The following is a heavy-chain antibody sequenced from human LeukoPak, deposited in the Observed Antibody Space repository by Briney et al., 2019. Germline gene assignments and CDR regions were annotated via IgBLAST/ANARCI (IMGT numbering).Heavy chain of an antibody. CDR1: GYTFTGYY. CDR2: INPNSGGT. D-gene: IGHD1-7*01. J-gene: IGHJ4*02. Sequence: GASVKVSCKASGYTFTGYYMHWVRQAPGQGLEWMGWINPNSGGTNYAQKFQGRVTMTRDTSISTAYMELSRLRSDDTAVYYCARGPKKEVEELFDYWGQGTLVTVSS. V-gene: IGHV1-2*02. CDR3: ARGPKKEVEELFDY.